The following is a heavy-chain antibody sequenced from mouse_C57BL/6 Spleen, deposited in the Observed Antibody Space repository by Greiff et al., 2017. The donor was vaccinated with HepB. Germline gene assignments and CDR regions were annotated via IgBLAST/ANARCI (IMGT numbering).Heavy chain of an antibody. J-gene: IGHJ2*01. CDR3: ARAPYGDLDY. V-gene: IGHV1-82*01. Sequence: VQLQQSGPELVKPGASVKISCKASGYAFSSSWMNWVKQRPGKGLEWIGRIYPGDGDTNYNGKFKGKATLTADKSSSTAYMQLSSLTSEDSAVYFCARAPYGDLDYWGQGTTLTVSS. D-gene: IGHD2-13*01. CDR2: IYPGDGDT. CDR1: GYAFSSSW.